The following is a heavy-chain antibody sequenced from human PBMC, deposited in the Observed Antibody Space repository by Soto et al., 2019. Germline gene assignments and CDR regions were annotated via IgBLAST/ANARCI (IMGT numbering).Heavy chain of an antibody. CDR3: ARDKVDYSNFLVLGH. Sequence: GASVKVSCKASGYTFTSYAMNWVRQAPGQGLEWMGRIIPILGIANYAQKFQGRVTITADKSTSTAYMELSSLRSEDTAVYYCARDKVDYSNFLVLGHWGQGTLVTVSS. J-gene: IGHJ4*02. D-gene: IGHD4-4*01. V-gene: IGHV1-69*04. CDR1: GYTFTSYA. CDR2: IIPILGIA.